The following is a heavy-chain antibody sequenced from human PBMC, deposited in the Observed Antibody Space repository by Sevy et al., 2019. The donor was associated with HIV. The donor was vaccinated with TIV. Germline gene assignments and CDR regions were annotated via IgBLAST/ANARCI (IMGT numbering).Heavy chain of an antibody. D-gene: IGHD3-16*01. V-gene: IGHV3-23*01. CDR3: AEEFYRGSYLED. Sequence: GGSLRLSCAASGFTFSSFAISWVRQAPGKGLEWVSDMSGSGGGKKYADSVKGRFTVSRDNAQNTVFLQMNNLRGEDTGLYYCAEEFYRGSYLEDWGQGTLVTVSS. CDR1: GFTFSSFA. CDR2: MSGSGGGK. J-gene: IGHJ4*02.